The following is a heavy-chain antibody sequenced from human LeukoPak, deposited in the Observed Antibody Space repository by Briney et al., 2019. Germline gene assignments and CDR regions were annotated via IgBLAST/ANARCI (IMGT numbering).Heavy chain of an antibody. CDR2: IIPIFGTA. J-gene: IGHJ6*02. V-gene: IGHV1-69*13. CDR1: GGTFSSYA. Sequence: SVKVSCKASGGTFSSYAISWVRQAPGQGLEWMGGIIPIFGTANYAQKFQGRVTITADESTSTAYMELSGLRSEDTAVYYCARSGITIFGVVITNLNYYYGMDVWGQGTTVTVSS. D-gene: IGHD3-3*01. CDR3: ARSGITIFGVVITNLNYYYGMDV.